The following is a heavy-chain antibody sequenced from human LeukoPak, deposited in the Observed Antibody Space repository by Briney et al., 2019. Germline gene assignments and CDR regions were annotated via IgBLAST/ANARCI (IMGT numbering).Heavy chain of an antibody. CDR2: IWYDGSNK. Sequence: AGGSLRLSCAASGFTFSSHGMHWVRQAPGKGLEWVAVIWYDGSNKYYADSVKGRFTISRDNSKNTLYLQMNSLRAEDTAVYYCARGVTRYCSSTSCYYFDYWGQGTLVTVSS. CDR1: GFTFSSHG. CDR3: ARGVTRYCSSTSCYYFDY. V-gene: IGHV3-33*01. J-gene: IGHJ4*02. D-gene: IGHD2-2*01.